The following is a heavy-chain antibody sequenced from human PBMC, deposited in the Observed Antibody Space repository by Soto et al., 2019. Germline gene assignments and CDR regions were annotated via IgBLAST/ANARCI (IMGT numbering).Heavy chain of an antibody. CDR2: ISYDGSNK. CDR1: GFTFSSYA. J-gene: IGHJ6*02. D-gene: IGHD5-18*01. Sequence: PGGSLSLSCASSGFTFSSYAMHLVRQAPGKGLEWVAVISYDGSNKYYADSVKGRFTISRDNSKNTLYLQMNSLRAEDTAVYYCARGEARATIQLRFVVYYGMDVWGQGTTVNVSS. V-gene: IGHV3-30-3*01. CDR3: ARGEARATIQLRFVVYYGMDV.